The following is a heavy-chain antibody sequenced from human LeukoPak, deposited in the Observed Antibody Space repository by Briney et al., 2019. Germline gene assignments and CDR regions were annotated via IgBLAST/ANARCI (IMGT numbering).Heavy chain of an antibody. CDR2: ISGSGDNT. Sequence: PGGSLRLSCAASGFTFSSYAMSWVRQAPGEGLEWVSGISGSGDNTYYADSVKGRFTISRDNSKNTLYVQVNSLGTEDTAAYYCAKGSHYDSSGSFYFDYWGQGTLVTVSS. D-gene: IGHD3-22*01. V-gene: IGHV3-23*01. CDR3: AKGSHYDSSGSFYFDY. CDR1: GFTFSSYA. J-gene: IGHJ4*02.